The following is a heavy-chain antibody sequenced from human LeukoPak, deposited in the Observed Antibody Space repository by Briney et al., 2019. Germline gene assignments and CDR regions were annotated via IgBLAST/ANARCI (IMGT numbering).Heavy chain of an antibody. J-gene: IGHJ1*01. CDR2: ISFSGANT. CDR1: GFGFKDAA. CDR3: VTDIQLSF. V-gene: IGHV3-23*01. D-gene: IGHD3-16*01. Sequence: AGGSLRLSCAASGFGFKDAAMTWVRQAPGKALEWVSLISFSGANTYYADSVKGRFTISRDNSKSTVSLQMNSLRAEDTAMYYCVTDIQLSFWAQGNLVPVSS.